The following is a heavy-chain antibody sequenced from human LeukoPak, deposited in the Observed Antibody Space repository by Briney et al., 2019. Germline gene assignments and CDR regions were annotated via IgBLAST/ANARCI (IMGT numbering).Heavy chain of an antibody. D-gene: IGHD1-26*01. CDR1: AFAFSSNW. V-gene: IGHV3-7*04. Sequence: GGSLRLSCVASAFAFSSNWMSWVRQAPGKGLEWAASIKEDGSETYYVDSVKGRFTISRDIAKNSLYLQMSSLRAEDTAVYYCARDLHPRYYLPDYWGQGTLVTVSS. CDR2: IKEDGSET. CDR3: ARDLHPRYYLPDY. J-gene: IGHJ4*02.